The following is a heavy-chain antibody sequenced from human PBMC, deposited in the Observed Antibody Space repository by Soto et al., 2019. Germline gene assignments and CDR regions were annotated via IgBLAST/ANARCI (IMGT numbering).Heavy chain of an antibody. J-gene: IGHJ3*02. CDR3: ARSDVYDAFDI. D-gene: IGHD1-20*01. V-gene: IGHV3-48*01. CDR1: GFTFSSYT. CDR2: ISSSSSTI. Sequence: GGSLRLSCAASGFTFSSYTMNWVRQAPGKGLEWVSYISSSSSTIYYADSVKGRFTNSRDNAKNSLYLQMNSLRAEDTAVYYCARSDVYDAFDIWGQGTMVTVSS.